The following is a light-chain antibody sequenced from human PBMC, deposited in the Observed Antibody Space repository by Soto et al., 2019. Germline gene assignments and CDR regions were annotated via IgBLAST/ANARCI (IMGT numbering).Light chain of an antibody. Sequence: QSALTQPPSVSGSPGQSITISCTRTSSDVGDYNRVSWYQHHPGKAPKLMIFEVTNRPSGISDRFSGFKSGSTASLTISELQPDDEADYYCISFTPSTTTHWVFGGGTKLTVL. CDR1: SSDVGDYNR. J-gene: IGLJ3*02. CDR2: EVT. V-gene: IGLV2-14*01. CDR3: ISFTPSTTTHWV.